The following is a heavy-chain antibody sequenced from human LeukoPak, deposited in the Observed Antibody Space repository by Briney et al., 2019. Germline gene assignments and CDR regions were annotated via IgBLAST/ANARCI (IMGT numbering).Heavy chain of an antibody. J-gene: IGHJ6*03. D-gene: IGHD1-26*01. CDR2: IDWNGGSI. CDR3: AKDGRFSGSPYFYYMDV. V-gene: IGHV3-9*01. Sequence: GGSLRLSCVASGFTFGDYPMHWVRQVPGKGLEWVSGIDWNGGSIGYADSVKGRFTISRDNAKNSLYLQMNSLRAEDTALYYCAKDGRFSGSPYFYYMDVWGKGTTITVS. CDR1: GFTFGDYP.